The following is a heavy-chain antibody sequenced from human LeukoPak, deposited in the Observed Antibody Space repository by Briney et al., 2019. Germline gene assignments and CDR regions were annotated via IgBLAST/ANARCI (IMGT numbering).Heavy chain of an antibody. V-gene: IGHV4-39*07. CDR1: GGSISRSGYY. J-gene: IGHJ4*02. CDR2: IYYSGST. CDR3: ARGQGAIFGVVIIAFGY. Sequence: SETLSLTCTVSGGSISRSGYYWGWIRQTPGKGLEWIGSIYYSGSTYYNPSLKSRVTISVGTSKNQFSLKLSSVTAADTAVYYCARGQGAIFGVVIIAFGYWGQGTLVTVSS. D-gene: IGHD3-3*01.